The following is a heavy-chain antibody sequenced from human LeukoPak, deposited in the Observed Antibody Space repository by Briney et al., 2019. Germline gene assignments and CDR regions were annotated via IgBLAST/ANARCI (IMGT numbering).Heavy chain of an antibody. Sequence: GASVKVSCKASGYTSTGYYIHWVRQAPGQGLEWMGWINPNTGGTTFAQKFQDRVTMTRDTSISTAYMNLSRLRSDDTAVYYCARDLGRGYTGFVDYWGQGTLVTVSS. CDR3: ARDLGRGYTGFVDY. CDR1: GYTSTGYY. V-gene: IGHV1-2*02. J-gene: IGHJ4*02. D-gene: IGHD5-12*01. CDR2: INPNTGGT.